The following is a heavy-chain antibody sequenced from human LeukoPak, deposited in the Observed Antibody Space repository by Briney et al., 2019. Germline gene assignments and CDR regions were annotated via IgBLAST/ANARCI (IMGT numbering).Heavy chain of an antibody. Sequence: ASVKVSCKASGYTFTGYYMHWVRQAPGQGLEWMGWINPNSGGTNYAQKFQGRVTMTRDTSISTAYMELSRLRSDDTAVYYCAKANGGDSYGFAFDIWGQGTMVTVSS. CDR1: GYTFTGYY. V-gene: IGHV1-2*02. CDR3: AKANGGDSYGFAFDI. CDR2: INPNSGGT. D-gene: IGHD5-18*01. J-gene: IGHJ3*02.